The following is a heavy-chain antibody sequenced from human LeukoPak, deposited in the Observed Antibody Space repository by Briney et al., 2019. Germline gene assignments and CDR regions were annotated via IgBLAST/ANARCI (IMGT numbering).Heavy chain of an antibody. D-gene: IGHD5-18*01. CDR3: ARGHSYGSDYYYYMDV. J-gene: IGHJ6*03. V-gene: IGHV1-2*02. CDR2: INPNSGGT. Sequence: ASVXXSCKASGYTFTGYYMHWVRQAPGQGLEGMGWINPNSGGTNYAQKFHGRFTLTRHTSISTAYMELSRLRSDDTAVYYCARGHSYGSDYYYYMDVWGKGTTVTVSS. CDR1: GYTFTGYY.